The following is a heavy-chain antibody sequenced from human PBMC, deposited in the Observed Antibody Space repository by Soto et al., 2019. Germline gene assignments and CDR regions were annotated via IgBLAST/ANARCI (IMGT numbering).Heavy chain of an antibody. CDR2: INHSVTI. Sequence: SETLSLTCAVYDMSLSGYYWSWIRQPPGKGLEWIGEINHSVTINYNPSLTSRVTISLDTSKNQFSLTLTSVTAADTAVYYCARGRLATPGIKNCFDPWGQGSLVTVSS. D-gene: IGHD6-13*01. CDR3: ARGRLATPGIKNCFDP. J-gene: IGHJ5*02. CDR1: DMSLSGYY. V-gene: IGHV4-34*01.